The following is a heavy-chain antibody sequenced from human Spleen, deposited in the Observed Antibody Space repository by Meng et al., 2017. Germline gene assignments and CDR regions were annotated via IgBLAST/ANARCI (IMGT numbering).Heavy chain of an antibody. J-gene: IGHJ6*02. V-gene: IGHV1-18*01. CDR3: ARDPTAGAYSSGWLDYYYYGMDV. Sequence: ASVKVSCKASGGTFSSYAISWVRQAPGQGLEWMRWISAYNGNTNYAQKLQGRVTMTTDTSTSTAYMELRSLRSDDTAVYYCARDPTAGAYSSGWLDYYYYGMDVWGQGNPGHRLL. CDR1: GGTFSSYA. CDR2: ISAYNGNT. D-gene: IGHD6-19*01.